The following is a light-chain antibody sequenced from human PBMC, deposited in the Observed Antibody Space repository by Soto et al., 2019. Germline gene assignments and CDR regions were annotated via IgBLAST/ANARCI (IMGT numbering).Light chain of an antibody. CDR2: DAF. V-gene: IGKV3-15*01. CDR1: QSVSSN. CDR3: QQYDNWPRT. Sequence: EIVMTQSPATLSVSPGEGATLSCRASQSVSSNVAWYQQKPGQAPRLLIYDAFTRATGIPARFSGSGSGTEFTLPISSLQSEDFALYYCQQYDNWPRTFGQGTKVEIK. J-gene: IGKJ1*01.